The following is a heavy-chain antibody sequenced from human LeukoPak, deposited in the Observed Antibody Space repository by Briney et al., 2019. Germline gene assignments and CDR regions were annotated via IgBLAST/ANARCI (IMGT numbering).Heavy chain of an antibody. D-gene: IGHD3-10*01. CDR2: IHHSGNS. CDR1: GYSISGGYY. CDR3: ARDPITMIRGADY. J-gene: IGHJ4*02. V-gene: IGHV4-38-2*02. Sequence: SETLSLTCTVSGYSISGGYYWGWIRQPPGKGLEWIGSIHHSGNSYYNPSLKSRVTISVDTSRNQFSLKLTSVTAADTAVYYCARDPITMIRGADYWGQGTLVTVSS.